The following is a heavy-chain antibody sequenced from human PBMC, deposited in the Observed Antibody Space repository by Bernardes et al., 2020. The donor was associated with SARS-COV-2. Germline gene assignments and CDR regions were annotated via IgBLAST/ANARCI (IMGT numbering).Heavy chain of an antibody. Sequence: GSLRLSCAASGFTFDDYTMHWVRQAPGKGLEWVSLISWDGGSTYYADSVKGRFTISRDNSKNSLYLQMNSLRTEDTALYYCAKDGGRTGTTEGMDVWGQGTTVTVSS. D-gene: IGHD1-7*01. CDR2: ISWDGGST. J-gene: IGHJ6*02. CDR1: GFTFDDYT. V-gene: IGHV3-43*01. CDR3: AKDGGRTGTTEGMDV.